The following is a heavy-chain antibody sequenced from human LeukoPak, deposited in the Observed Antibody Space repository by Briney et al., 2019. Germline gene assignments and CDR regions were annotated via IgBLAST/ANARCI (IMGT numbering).Heavy chain of an antibody. D-gene: IGHD4-23*01. CDR2: INSDGSNR. CDR1: EFTFSSYW. J-gene: IGHJ4*02. Sequence: GRSLRLSCAGSEFTFSSYWMHWVRQAPGKGLVWVSRINSDGSNRSYADSVKGRFTISRDNAKNTLYLQTNSLRAEATAVYYCARETATVVSLDYWGQGTLVTVSS. V-gene: IGHV3-74*01. CDR3: ARETATVVSLDY.